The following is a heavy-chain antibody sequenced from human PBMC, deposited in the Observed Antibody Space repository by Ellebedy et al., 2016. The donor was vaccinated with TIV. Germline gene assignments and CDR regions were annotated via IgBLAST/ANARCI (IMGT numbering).Heavy chain of an antibody. CDR2: INPNSGGT. CDR1: GYTFTGYY. D-gene: IGHD6-19*01. CDR3: ARGSSSGWYVVDY. Sequence: ASVKVSCXASGYTFTGYYMHWVRQAPGQGLEWMGWINPNSGGTNYAQKFQGRVTMTRDTSTSTAYMELSRLRSDDTAVYYCARGSSSGWYVVDYWGQGTLVTVSS. V-gene: IGHV1-2*02. J-gene: IGHJ4*02.